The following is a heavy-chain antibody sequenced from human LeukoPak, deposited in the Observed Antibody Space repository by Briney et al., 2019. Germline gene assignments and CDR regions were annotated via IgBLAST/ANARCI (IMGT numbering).Heavy chain of an antibody. J-gene: IGHJ6*03. CDR1: GGTFSSYA. D-gene: IGHD3-9*01. V-gene: IGHV1-69*05. CDR2: IIPIFGTA. Sequence: SVKVSCKASGGTFSSYAINWVRQAPGQGLEWMGGIIPIFGTANYAQKFQGRVTITTDESTSTAYMELSSLRSEDTAVYYCARDHYDILTGEAEYYYYMDVWGKGTTVTVSS. CDR3: ARDHYDILTGEAEYYYYMDV.